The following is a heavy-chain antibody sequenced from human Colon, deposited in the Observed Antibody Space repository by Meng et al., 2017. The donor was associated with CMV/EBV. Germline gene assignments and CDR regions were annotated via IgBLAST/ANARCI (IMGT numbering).Heavy chain of an antibody. D-gene: IGHD3-16*01. CDR2: IYHSGST. J-gene: IGHJ6*02. CDR1: GGSISSSNW. V-gene: IGHV4-4*02. CDR3: ARVGGVDYYYYYGMDV. Sequence: SETLSLTCAVSGGSISSSNWWSWVRQPPGKGLEWMGEIYHSGSTNYNPSLKSRVTISVDKSKNQFSLKLSSVTAADTAVYYCARVGGVDYYYYYGMDVWGQGTTVTVSS.